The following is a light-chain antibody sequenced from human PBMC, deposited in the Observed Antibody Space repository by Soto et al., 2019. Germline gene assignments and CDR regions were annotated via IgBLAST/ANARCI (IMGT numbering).Light chain of an antibody. J-gene: IGKJ4*01. Sequence: DIQMTPSPSSLSASVGDRVTFNCRASQSISTYLNWYEQKPGKAPNLLIYGASNLQSGVPSGFSGGGSGTDFTLTISSLQPEDFGTYYCQQSYTSPVTFGGGTKVDIK. V-gene: IGKV1-39*01. CDR3: QQSYTSPVT. CDR2: GAS. CDR1: QSISTY.